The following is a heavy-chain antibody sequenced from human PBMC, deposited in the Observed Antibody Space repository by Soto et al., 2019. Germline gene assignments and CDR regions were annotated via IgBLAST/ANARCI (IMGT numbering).Heavy chain of an antibody. Sequence: GASVKVSCKASGYTFTGYYMHWVRQAPGQGLEWMGWINPNSGGTNYAQKFQGWATMTRDTSISTAYMELSRLSPDDTAVYYCGRGRSGQIVVFYWGQGTPVTVSS. J-gene: IGHJ4*02. D-gene: IGHD1-26*01. CDR1: GYTFTGYY. CDR3: GRGRSGQIVVFY. V-gene: IGHV1-2*04. CDR2: INPNSGGT.